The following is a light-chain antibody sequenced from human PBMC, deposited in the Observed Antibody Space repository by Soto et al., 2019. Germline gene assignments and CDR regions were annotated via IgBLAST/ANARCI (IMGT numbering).Light chain of an antibody. Sequence: EIVLTQSPGTLSLSPGERATLSCRASRSFSSSYLAWYQQKPGQAPRLLIYAASTSATGIPDRFSGSGSATDFTLTISRLETEDSAVYYCQQYGSSPPYTFGRGTRLEIK. V-gene: IGKV3-20*01. CDR1: RSFSSSY. CDR2: AAS. CDR3: QQYGSSPPYT. J-gene: IGKJ2*01.